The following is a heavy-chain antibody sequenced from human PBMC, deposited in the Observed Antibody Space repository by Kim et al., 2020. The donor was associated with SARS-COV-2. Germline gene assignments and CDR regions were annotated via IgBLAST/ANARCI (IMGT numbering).Heavy chain of an antibody. CDR2: IKSKTDGGTT. CDR1: GFSINNAW. CDR3: STFSLGASSP. D-gene: IGHD3-16*01. J-gene: IGHJ5*02. V-gene: IGHV3-15*01. Sequence: GGSLRLSCAASGFSINNAWINWVRQAPGMGLEWLGLIKSKTDGGTTDYAAPVKGRFTISRDDSKNTLYLQMNSLKTEDTAVYYCSTFSLGASSPWGQGTLVTVSS.